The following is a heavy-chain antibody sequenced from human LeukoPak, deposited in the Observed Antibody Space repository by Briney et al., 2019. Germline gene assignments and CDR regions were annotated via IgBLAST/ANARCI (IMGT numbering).Heavy chain of an antibody. CDR3: ARHLAAATSAFDY. V-gene: IGHV4-59*01. D-gene: IGHD6-13*01. CDR1: GGSISSFY. J-gene: IGHJ4*02. Sequence: SETLSLTCAVPGGSISSFYWSWIRQPPGKGLEWIAYLYSTGGRTNYNPSLKSRVTISVDPSKNHFSLKMNSVTTADTAVYYCARHLAAATSAFDYWGRGALVTVSS. CDR2: LYSTGGRT.